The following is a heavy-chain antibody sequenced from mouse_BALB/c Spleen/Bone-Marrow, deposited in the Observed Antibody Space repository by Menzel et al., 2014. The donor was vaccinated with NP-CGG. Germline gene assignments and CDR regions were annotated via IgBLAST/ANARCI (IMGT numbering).Heavy chain of an antibody. CDR1: GYAFSNNW. D-gene: IGHD1-1*01. J-gene: IGHJ4*01. CDR2: IYPGDGDT. V-gene: IGHV1-80*01. Sequence: QVHVKQSGAEMVRPGSSVKISCKASGYAFSNNWMNWMKQRPGQGLEWIGQIYPGDGDTNYNGKFKGKATLTADKSSSIAYMQLSSLTSEDSAVYFWHYFGSDYYVMDYWGQGTSVTVSS. CDR3: HYFGSDYYVMDY.